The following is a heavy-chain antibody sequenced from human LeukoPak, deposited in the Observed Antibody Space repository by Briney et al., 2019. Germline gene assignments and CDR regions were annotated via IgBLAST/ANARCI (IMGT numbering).Heavy chain of an antibody. CDR1: EYTLTGYY. Sequence: ASVEVSCKASEYTLTGYYMHWVRQAPGQGLEWMGWINPNSGGTKYAQKFQGRVTMTRGTSISTAYMELSRLRSDDTAVYYCARVGHYYDSSGYYLYDAFDIWGQGTMVIVSS. V-gene: IGHV1-2*02. J-gene: IGHJ3*02. CDR2: INPNSGGT. D-gene: IGHD3-22*01. CDR3: ARVGHYYDSSGYYLYDAFDI.